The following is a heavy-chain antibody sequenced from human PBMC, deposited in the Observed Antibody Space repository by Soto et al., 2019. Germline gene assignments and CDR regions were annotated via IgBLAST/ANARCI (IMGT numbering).Heavy chain of an antibody. CDR3: AGTSPYCSSTSCYRYYFDY. D-gene: IGHD2-2*02. Sequence: QLQLQESGSGLVKPSQTLFLTCAVSGGSISSGGYSWSWIRQPPGKGLEWIGYIYHSGSTYYNPSLKSRVTISVDRSKNQFSLKLSSVTAADTAVYYCAGTSPYCSSTSCYRYYFDYWGQGTLVTVSS. CDR1: GGSISSGGYS. J-gene: IGHJ4*02. V-gene: IGHV4-30-2*01. CDR2: IYHSGST.